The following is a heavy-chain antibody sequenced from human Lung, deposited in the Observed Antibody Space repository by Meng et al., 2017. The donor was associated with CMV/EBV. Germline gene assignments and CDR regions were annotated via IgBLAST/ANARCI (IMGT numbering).Heavy chain of an antibody. Sequence: SCAISGDSVSSNSAAWNWIRQSPSRGLEWLGRTYYRSKWYNDYAVSVKSRITINPDTSKNQFSLQLNSVTPEDTAVYYCARFGTVGAGSGVYFDYWGQGTLVTVSS. J-gene: IGHJ4*02. V-gene: IGHV6-1*01. CDR2: TYYRSKWYN. D-gene: IGHD3-10*01. CDR1: GDSVSSNSAA. CDR3: ARFGTVGAGSGVYFDY.